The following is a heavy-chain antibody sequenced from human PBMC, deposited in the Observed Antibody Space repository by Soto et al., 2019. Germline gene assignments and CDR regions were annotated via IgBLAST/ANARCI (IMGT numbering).Heavy chain of an antibody. V-gene: IGHV1-69*13. CDR2: IIPIFGTA. D-gene: IGHD2-21*02. J-gene: IGHJ6*02. CDR3: ARVCCGGDCYSCDLFPNYCYYYYGMDV. Sequence: SVKVSCKASGGTFSSYAISWVRQAPGQGLEWMGGIIPIFGTANYAQKFQGRVTITADESTSTAYMELSSLRSEDTAVYYCARVCCGGDCYSCDLFPNYCYYYYGMDVWGQGTTVPVSS. CDR1: GGTFSSYA.